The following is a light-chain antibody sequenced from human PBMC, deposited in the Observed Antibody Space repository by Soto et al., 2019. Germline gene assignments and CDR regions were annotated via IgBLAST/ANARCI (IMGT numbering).Light chain of an antibody. Sequence: TQSPSSVSASVGDRLTLTCRASRDISNYLAWYQQKPGQSPRLLIYGESNRATGIPDRFSGSGSGTDFTLTISRLEPEDFAVYYCQQYGSSGTVGQGTQVEIK. CDR1: RDISNY. V-gene: IGKV3-20*01. CDR2: GES. CDR3: QQYGSSGT. J-gene: IGKJ1*01.